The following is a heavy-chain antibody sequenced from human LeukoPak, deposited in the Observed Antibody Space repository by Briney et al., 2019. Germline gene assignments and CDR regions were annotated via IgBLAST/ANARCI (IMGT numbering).Heavy chain of an antibody. D-gene: IGHD1-26*01. Sequence: ASVKVSCKASGYTFTGYYMHWVRQAPGQGLEWMGWINPNSGGTNYAQKFQGRVTITRDTSISTAYMELSRLRSDDTAVYYCATGSIVGATIDYWGQGTLVTVSS. CDR3: ATGSIVGATIDY. CDR1: GYTFTGYY. V-gene: IGHV1-2*02. J-gene: IGHJ4*02. CDR2: INPNSGGT.